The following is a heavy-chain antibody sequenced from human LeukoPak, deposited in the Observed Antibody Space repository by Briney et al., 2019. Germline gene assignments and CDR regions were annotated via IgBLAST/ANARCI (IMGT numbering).Heavy chain of an antibody. CDR1: GGSISSHY. D-gene: IGHD2-15*01. J-gene: IGHJ4*02. CDR2: IYYSGST. CDR3: ARGVVTIFDY. Sequence: SETLSLTCTVSGGSISSHYWSWIRQPPGKGLEWIGYIYYSGSTNYNPSLKSRVTISVDTSKNQSSLKLSSVTAADTAVYYCARGVVTIFDYWGQGTLVTVSS. V-gene: IGHV4-59*11.